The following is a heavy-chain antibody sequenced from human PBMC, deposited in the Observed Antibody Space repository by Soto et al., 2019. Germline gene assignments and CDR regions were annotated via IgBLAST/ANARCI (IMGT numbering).Heavy chain of an antibody. Sequence: SETLSLTCIVSGGSISSGGFYWSWIRQHPGKGLEWIGFFYDTGSTYYNASLKSRLTISVDRSNNQFSLKLSSVTAADTAVYYCARGPRKLGGSYYYGMDVWGPGTTVTVYS. CDR2: FYDTGST. V-gene: IGHV4-31*03. CDR1: GGSISSGGFY. J-gene: IGHJ6*02. CDR3: ARGPRKLGGSYYYGMDV.